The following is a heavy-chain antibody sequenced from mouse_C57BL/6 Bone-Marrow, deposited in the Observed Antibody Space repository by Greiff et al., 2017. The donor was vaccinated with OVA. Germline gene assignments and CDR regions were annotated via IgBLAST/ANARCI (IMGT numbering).Heavy chain of an antibody. CDR2: IWRGGST. D-gene: IGHD1-1*01. J-gene: IGHJ1*03. CDR1: GFSLTSYG. V-gene: IGHV2-5*01. Sequence: VQLQQSGPGLVQPSQSLSITCTVSGFSLTSYGVHWVRQSPGKGLEWLGVIWRGGSTDYNAAFMSRLSITKDNSKSQVFFKMNSLQADDTAIYDCAKKSYYGSRSYWYFDVWGTGTTVTVSS. CDR3: AKKSYYGSRSYWYFDV.